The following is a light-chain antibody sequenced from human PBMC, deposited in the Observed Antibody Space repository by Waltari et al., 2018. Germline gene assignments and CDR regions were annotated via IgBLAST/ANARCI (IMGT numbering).Light chain of an antibody. J-gene: IGKJ2*01. CDR3: QQRTNWPPGYT. CDR2: VAS. Sequence: EIVLTQSPATLYLSPGETATLSCRASQIVSHYLGWYQQKPGQAPRLLIYVASKRATGIPATFSGSGSGTDFTLTISSLEPEDFAVYYCQQRTNWPPGYTFGQGTNLQIK. CDR1: QIVSHY. V-gene: IGKV3-11*01.